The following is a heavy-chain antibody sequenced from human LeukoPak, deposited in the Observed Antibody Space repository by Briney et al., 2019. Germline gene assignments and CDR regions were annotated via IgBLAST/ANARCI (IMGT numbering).Heavy chain of an antibody. D-gene: IGHD6-13*01. CDR1: GFTFSSYG. J-gene: IGHJ6*03. CDR2: IKQDGSEK. CDR3: ARVAHSSSWYYYYYYYMDV. V-gene: IGHV3-7*01. Sequence: GGSLRLSCAASGFTFSSYGMHWVRQAPGKGLEWVANIKQDGSEKYYVDSVKGRFTISRDNAKNSLYLQMNSLRAEDTAVYYCARVAHSSSWYYYYYYYMDVWGKGTTVTVSS.